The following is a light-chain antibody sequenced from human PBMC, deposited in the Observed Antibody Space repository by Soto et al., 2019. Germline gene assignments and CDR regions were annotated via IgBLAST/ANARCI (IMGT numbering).Light chain of an antibody. Sequence: EIGLTQSPGTLSLSPGERATLSCRASQSISSSYLAWYQQKPGQAPRLLIYGASSRATCIPDRFSGGGSGTDFTITISSLQPEDFAVYYCQQYNSSPRTFGQGTKVDIK. CDR1: QSISSSY. CDR3: QQYNSSPRT. J-gene: IGKJ1*01. V-gene: IGKV3-20*01. CDR2: GAS.